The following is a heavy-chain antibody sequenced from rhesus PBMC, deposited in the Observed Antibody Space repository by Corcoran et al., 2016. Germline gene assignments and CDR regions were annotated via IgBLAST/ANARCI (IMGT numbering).Heavy chain of an antibody. D-gene: IGHD4-23*01. Sequence: EVQLVETGGGLVQPGGSLKLSCAASGFTFSSYGMSWVRQAPGKGLEWVSVINSGGGSPYYADSVKGRFTISRDNSKNTLSLQMNSLRAEDTVVYYCAKDPVNTVTPLDYWGQGVLVTVSS. V-gene: IGHV3S5*01. CDR1: GFTFSSYG. J-gene: IGHJ4*01. CDR3: AKDPVNTVTPLDY. CDR2: INSGGGSP.